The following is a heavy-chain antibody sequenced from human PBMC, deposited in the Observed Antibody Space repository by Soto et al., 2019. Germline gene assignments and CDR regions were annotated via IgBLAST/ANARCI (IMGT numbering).Heavy chain of an antibody. D-gene: IGHD3-16*01. Sequence: GGSLRLSCAASGFTFTSYGMHWVRQARGKGLEWVAVISDDGSNKYYADSVKGRFTISRDSSKNTLYLQMNSLSTEDTAVYYCARPRGPYYYYYGMDVWGQGTTATVSS. CDR1: GFTFTSYG. J-gene: IGHJ6*02. V-gene: IGHV3-30*03. CDR2: ISDDGSNK. CDR3: ARPRGPYYYYYGMDV.